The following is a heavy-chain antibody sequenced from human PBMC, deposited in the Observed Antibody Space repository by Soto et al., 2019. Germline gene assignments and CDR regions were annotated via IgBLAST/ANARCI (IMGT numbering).Heavy chain of an antibody. D-gene: IGHD4-17*01. J-gene: IGHJ5*02. CDR3: AKYYGDYVLPWFDP. Sequence: EVQLLESVGGLVQPGGSLRLSCAASGFIFSSYAMSWVRQAPGKGLEWVSAISGSGRTTYYADSVKGRFTISRDNSKNTIYLQMNSLRAEDTAVYYCAKYYGDYVLPWFDPWGQGTLVTVSS. CDR2: ISGSGRTT. CDR1: GFIFSSYA. V-gene: IGHV3-23*01.